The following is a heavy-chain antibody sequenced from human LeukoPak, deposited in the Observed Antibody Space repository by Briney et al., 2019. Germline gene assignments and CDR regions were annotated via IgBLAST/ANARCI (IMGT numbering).Heavy chain of an antibody. V-gene: IGHV3-21*01. J-gene: IGHJ4*02. Sequence: PGGSLRLSCAASGFTFSSYSMNWVRQAPGKGLEWVSSISSSGSYIYYADSVKGRFTISRDNAKNSLYLQMNSLRAEDTAVYYCASGDRREDFWSGYSPVFDYWGQGTLVTVSS. CDR2: ISSSGSYI. D-gene: IGHD3-3*01. CDR3: ASGDRREDFWSGYSPVFDY. CDR1: GFTFSSYS.